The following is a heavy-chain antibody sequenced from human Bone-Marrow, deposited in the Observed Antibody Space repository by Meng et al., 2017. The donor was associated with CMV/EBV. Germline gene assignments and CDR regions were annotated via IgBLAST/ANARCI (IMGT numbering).Heavy chain of an antibody. CDR2: IYYSGST. CDR1: GGSISSSSYY. J-gene: IGHJ5*02. CDR3: AREHRWSPNWFDP. Sequence: ESLKISCTVSGGSISSSSYYWGWIRQPPGKGLEWIGSIYYSGSTYYNPSLKSRVTISVDTSKNQLSLKLSSVTAADTAVYYCAREHRWSPNWFDPWGQGTLVTVSS. V-gene: IGHV4-39*07. D-gene: IGHD1-26*01.